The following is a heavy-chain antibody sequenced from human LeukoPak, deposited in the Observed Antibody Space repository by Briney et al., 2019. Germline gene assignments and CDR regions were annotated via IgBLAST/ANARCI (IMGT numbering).Heavy chain of an antibody. CDR3: ARARVPYAYYFDS. CDR2: IFYTGST. D-gene: IGHD2-2*01. Sequence: SETLSLTCTVSGGSISTYYWSWIRQPPGKGLEWIGYIFYTGSTNYHPSLKSRVTVSVDTSKNQLSLKLSSVTPADTAVYYCARARVPYAYYFDSWGQGALVTVSS. J-gene: IGHJ4*02. V-gene: IGHV4-59*01. CDR1: GGSISTYY.